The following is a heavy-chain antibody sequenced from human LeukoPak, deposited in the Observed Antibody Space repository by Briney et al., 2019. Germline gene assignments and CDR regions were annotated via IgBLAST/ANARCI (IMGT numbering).Heavy chain of an antibody. CDR2: ISGSGGST. V-gene: IGHV3-23*01. CDR3: AKASNRLIAAAGCNWFDP. Sequence: PGGSLRLSCAASGFTFSSYAMSWVRQAPGKGLEWVSAISGSGGSTYYADSVKGRFTISRDNSKNTLYLQMNSLRAEDTAVYYCAKASNRLIAAAGCNWFDPWGQGTLVTVSS. D-gene: IGHD6-13*01. J-gene: IGHJ5*02. CDR1: GFTFSSYA.